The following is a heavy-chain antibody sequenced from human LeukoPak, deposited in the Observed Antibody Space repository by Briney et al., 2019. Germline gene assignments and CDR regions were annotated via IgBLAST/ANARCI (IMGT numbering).Heavy chain of an antibody. Sequence: PSETLSLTCTVSGGCISSYYWSWIRQPPGKGLEWIGNIYYSGSTNYNPSLKSRVTISVDTSKNQLSLKLSSVTAADTAVYYCARDGLYDSSGYYNYYMDVWGKGTTVTIAS. V-gene: IGHV4-59*01. D-gene: IGHD3-22*01. CDR2: IYYSGST. J-gene: IGHJ6*03. CDR3: ARDGLYDSSGYYNYYMDV. CDR1: GGCISSYY.